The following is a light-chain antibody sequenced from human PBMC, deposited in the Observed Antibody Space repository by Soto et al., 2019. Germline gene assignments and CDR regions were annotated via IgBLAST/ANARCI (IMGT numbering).Light chain of an antibody. Sequence: QSVLTQPPSVSGAPGQKVTISCTGGSSNIGAGYDVHWYQQLPGTAPKLLIYGNNNRPSGVPDRFSGSKSGTSASLAITGLQAEDEADYYCHSYDSSLSGPLFGGGTKLTVL. CDR1: SSNIGAGYD. CDR2: GNN. V-gene: IGLV1-40*01. J-gene: IGLJ2*01. CDR3: HSYDSSLSGPL.